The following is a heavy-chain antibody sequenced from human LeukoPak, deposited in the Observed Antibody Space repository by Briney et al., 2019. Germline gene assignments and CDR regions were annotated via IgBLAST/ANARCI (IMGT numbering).Heavy chain of an antibody. Sequence: GASAKVSCKASGGTFSSYAISWVRQAPGQGLEWMGGIIPIFGTANYAQKFQGRVTITADESTSTAYMELSSLRSEDTAVYYCARLRDDFWSGYRARCFDPWGQGTLVTVSS. CDR1: GGTFSSYA. V-gene: IGHV1-69*13. D-gene: IGHD3-3*01. CDR3: ARLRDDFWSGYRARCFDP. CDR2: IIPIFGTA. J-gene: IGHJ5*02.